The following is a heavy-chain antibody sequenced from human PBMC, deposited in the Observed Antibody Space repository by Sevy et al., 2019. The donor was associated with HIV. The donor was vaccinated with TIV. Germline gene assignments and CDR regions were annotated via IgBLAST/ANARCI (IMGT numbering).Heavy chain of an antibody. V-gene: IGHV1-24*01. J-gene: IGHJ4*02. Sequence: ALVKVSCKVSGYTLTEFAMHWVRQAPGKGLEWMGTFDPEDDETMYAQKFQGRLTLTEDTSTDTAYMELSSLRSEDTAVYYCATTKDCYETSGYPVDYWGQGTLVTVSS. D-gene: IGHD3-22*01. CDR3: ATTKDCYETSGYPVDY. CDR2: FDPEDDET. CDR1: GYTLTEFA.